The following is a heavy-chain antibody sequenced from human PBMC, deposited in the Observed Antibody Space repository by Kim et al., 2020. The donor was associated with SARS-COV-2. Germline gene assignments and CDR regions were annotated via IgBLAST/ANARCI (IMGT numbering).Heavy chain of an antibody. D-gene: IGHD3-3*01. V-gene: IGHV1-69*01. Sequence: KYEQGCQGRVTITADDSTSTSYLELSSLTSEDTAVYYCAREGYEDAFDVWGRGTMVTVSS. J-gene: IGHJ3*01. CDR3: AREGYEDAFDV.